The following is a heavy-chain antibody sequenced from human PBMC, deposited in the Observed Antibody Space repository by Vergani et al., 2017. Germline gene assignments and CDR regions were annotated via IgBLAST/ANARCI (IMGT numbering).Heavy chain of an antibody. D-gene: IGHD3-3*01. CDR1: GYTFTTHG. CDR3: ARDSVARFLEWIRAYYFDY. Sequence: QVQLVQSGAEVKKPGASVKVSCKAAGYTFTTHGISWVRQAPGQGLEWMGWISAYNGNTNYAQRFQGRVTMTTDTSTSPAYMELRSLRSDDTAVYYWARDSVARFLEWIRAYYFDYGGEGTLVTVAS. V-gene: IGHV1-18*01. CDR2: ISAYNGNT. J-gene: IGHJ4*02.